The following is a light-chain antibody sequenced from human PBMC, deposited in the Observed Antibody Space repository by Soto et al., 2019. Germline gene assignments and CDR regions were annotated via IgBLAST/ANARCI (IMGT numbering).Light chain of an antibody. Sequence: DIQLTQSPSFLSASVGXRVTVTCRSSHDISSHLAWYQQKPGKAPKVLIYGASTLQSGVPPRFGGSGSGTAFTLTISSLQPEDFANYFCQQVHDYPITFGGGTKVDIK. J-gene: IGKJ4*01. CDR2: GAS. CDR3: QQVHDYPIT. CDR1: HDISSH. V-gene: IGKV1-9*01.